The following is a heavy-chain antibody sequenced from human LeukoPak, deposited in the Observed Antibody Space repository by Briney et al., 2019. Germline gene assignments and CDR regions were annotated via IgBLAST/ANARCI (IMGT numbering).Heavy chain of an antibody. CDR2: IYYSGST. J-gene: IGHJ6*02. CDR3: ARAVAAAGTYYYYGMDV. CDR1: GGSISSGGYY. Sequence: SETLSLTCTVSGGSISSGGYYWSWIRQHPGKGLEWIGYIYYSGSTYYNPSLKSRVTISVDTSKNQFSLKLSSGTAADTAVYYCARAVAAAGTYYYYGMDVWGQGTTVTVSS. V-gene: IGHV4-31*03. D-gene: IGHD6-13*01.